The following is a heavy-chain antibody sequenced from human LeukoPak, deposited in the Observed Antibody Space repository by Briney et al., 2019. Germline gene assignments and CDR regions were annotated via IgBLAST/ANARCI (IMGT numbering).Heavy chain of an antibody. D-gene: IGHD3-22*01. J-gene: IGHJ5*02. Sequence: SETLSLTCTVSGGSISSSSYYWGWIRQPPGKGLEWIGCIYYSGSTYYNPSLKSRVTISVDTSKNQFSLKLSSVAAADTAVYYCARGGRTYYYDSSGQTWGQGALVTVSS. CDR3: ARGGRTYYYDSSGQT. CDR2: IYYSGST. V-gene: IGHV4-39*01. CDR1: GGSISSSSYY.